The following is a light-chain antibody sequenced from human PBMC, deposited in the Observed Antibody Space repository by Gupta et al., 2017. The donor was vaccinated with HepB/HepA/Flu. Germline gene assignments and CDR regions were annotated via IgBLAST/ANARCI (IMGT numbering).Light chain of an antibody. J-gene: IGKJ4*01. CDR3: QQRSNWPPS. Sequence: EIVLTQSPATRSLSPGERATLSCRASQSVSSYLAWYQQKPGQAPRLLIYDASNSATGIPARFSGSGSGTDFTLTISSLEPEDFAVYYCQQRSNWPPSFGGGTKVEIK. CDR1: QSVSSY. CDR2: DAS. V-gene: IGKV3-11*01.